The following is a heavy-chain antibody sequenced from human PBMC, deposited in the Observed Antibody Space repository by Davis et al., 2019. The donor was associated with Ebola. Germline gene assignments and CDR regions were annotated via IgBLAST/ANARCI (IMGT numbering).Heavy chain of an antibody. CDR2: VRYTGST. Sequence: SETLSLTCSVAGGSIRSTSYYWAWIRRPPGRGLEWIGTVRYTGSTYYNPSLKSRLIMSADTSKNQVSLNLRSVSAADTAVYYCARGRRPPNWHFDLWGRGTLVTVSS. CDR3: ARGRRPPNWHFDL. CDR1: GGSIRSTSYY. J-gene: IGHJ2*01. V-gene: IGHV4-39*07.